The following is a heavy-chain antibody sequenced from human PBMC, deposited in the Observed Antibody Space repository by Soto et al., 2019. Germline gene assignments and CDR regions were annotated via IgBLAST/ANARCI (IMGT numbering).Heavy chain of an antibody. CDR2: INPSGGST. Sequence: ASVKVSCKASGYTLTSYYMHWVRQAPGQGLEWMGIINPSGGSTSYAQKFQGRVTMTRDTSTSTVYMELSSLRSEDTAVYYCARVLRYFDWLSPDNYYYGMDVWGQGTTVTVSS. J-gene: IGHJ6*02. D-gene: IGHD3-9*01. CDR3: ARVLRYFDWLSPDNYYYGMDV. CDR1: GYTLTSYY. V-gene: IGHV1-46*01.